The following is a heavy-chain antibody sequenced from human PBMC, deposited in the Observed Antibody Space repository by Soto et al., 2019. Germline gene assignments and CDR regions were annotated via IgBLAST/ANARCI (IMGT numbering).Heavy chain of an antibody. Sequence: QVQLQESGPGLVKPSQTLSLTCTVSGGSISSGGYYWSWIRQHPGKGREWIGYIYYSGSTYYNPSLKSRVTISVDTSKNQYSLKLSSVTAADTAVYYCATEIYGDSSMDVWGQGTTVTVSS. CDR3: ATEIYGDSSMDV. V-gene: IGHV4-31*03. CDR2: IYYSGST. D-gene: IGHD4-17*01. CDR1: GGSISSGGYY. J-gene: IGHJ6*02.